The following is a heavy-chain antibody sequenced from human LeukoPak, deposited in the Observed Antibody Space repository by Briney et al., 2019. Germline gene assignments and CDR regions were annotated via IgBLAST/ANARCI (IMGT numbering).Heavy chain of an antibody. J-gene: IGHJ3*02. CDR1: GFTFSSYS. Sequence: GGSLRLSCAASGFTFSSYSMNWVRQAPGKGLEWVSSISSGSSYIYYADSVKGRFTISRDNAKNSLYLQMNSLRAEDTAVYYCARDWRDSSGKFPNDAFDIWGQGTMVTVSS. CDR3: ARDWRDSSGKFPNDAFDI. V-gene: IGHV3-21*01. CDR2: ISSGSSYI. D-gene: IGHD3-22*01.